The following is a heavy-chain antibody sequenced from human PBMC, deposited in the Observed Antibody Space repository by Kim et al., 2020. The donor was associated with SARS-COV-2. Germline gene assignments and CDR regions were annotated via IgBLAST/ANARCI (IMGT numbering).Heavy chain of an antibody. V-gene: IGHV5-51*01. CDR3: ARQRPVRSYCSSTSCSPPYYYGMDV. D-gene: IGHD2-2*01. J-gene: IGHJ6*02. CDR2: IYPGDSDT. CDR1: GYSFTSYW. Sequence: GESLKISCKGSGYSFTSYWIGWVRQMPGKGLEWMGIIYPGDSDTRYSPSFQGQVTISADKSISTAYLQWSSLKASDTAMYYCARQRPVRSYCSSTSCSPPYYYGMDVWGQGTTVTVSS.